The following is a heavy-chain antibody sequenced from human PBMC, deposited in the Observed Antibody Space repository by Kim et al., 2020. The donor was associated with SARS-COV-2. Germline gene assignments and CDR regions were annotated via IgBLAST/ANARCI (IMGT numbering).Heavy chain of an antibody. V-gene: IGHV3-30*02. D-gene: IGHD6-19*01. CDR3: AKGGYSSGWTGFDP. J-gene: IGHJ5*02. Sequence: AHSVKGRFTISRDNSKNTLYLQMNGLRAEDTAVYYCAKGGYSSGWTGFDPWGQGTLVTVSS.